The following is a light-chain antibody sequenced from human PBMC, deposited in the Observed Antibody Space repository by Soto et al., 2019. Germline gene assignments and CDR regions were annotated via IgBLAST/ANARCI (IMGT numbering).Light chain of an antibody. CDR3: QQYTNWPVMYT. CDR1: QSVNYN. Sequence: EILMTQSPATLSVSPGERATLSCRASQSVNYNLAWYQQKPGQAPRLLIYGASTRATGIPARFSGSGSGTGFTLTISSLQSEDFAVYYCQQYTNWPVMYTFGQGTKVDIK. CDR2: GAS. J-gene: IGKJ2*01. V-gene: IGKV3-15*01.